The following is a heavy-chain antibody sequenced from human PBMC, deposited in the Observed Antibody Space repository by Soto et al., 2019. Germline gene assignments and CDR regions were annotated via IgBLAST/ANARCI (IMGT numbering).Heavy chain of an antibody. CDR3: ARQGSNGAYYYYGMDV. D-gene: IGHD2-8*01. V-gene: IGHV5-51*01. J-gene: IGHJ6*02. Sequence: RGESLKISCKGSGYRFSSYWIAWVRQMPGKGLEWMGIIYPGDSDTIYSPSFQGQVTFSADKSTSTAYLQWSSLKASDTAMYYCARQGSNGAYYYYGMDVWGQGTTVTVYS. CDR2: IYPGDSDT. CDR1: GYRFSSYW.